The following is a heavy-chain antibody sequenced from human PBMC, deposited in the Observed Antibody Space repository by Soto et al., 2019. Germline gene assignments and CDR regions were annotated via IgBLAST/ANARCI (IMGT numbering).Heavy chain of an antibody. CDR3: ASSEYSGYDSQIDY. Sequence: QVQLVQSGAEVKKPGSSVKVSCKASGGTFSSYTISWVRQAPGQGLEWMGRIIPILGIANYAQKFQARVTITADKSTSTAYMELSSLRSEDTAVYYCASSEYSGYDSQIDYWGQGTLVTVSS. J-gene: IGHJ4*02. D-gene: IGHD5-12*01. CDR2: IIPILGIA. CDR1: GGTFSSYT. V-gene: IGHV1-69*02.